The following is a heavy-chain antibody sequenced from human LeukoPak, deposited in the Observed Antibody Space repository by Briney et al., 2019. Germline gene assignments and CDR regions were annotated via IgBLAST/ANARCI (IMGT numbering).Heavy chain of an antibody. CDR3: ARLGTAIVASYFDF. CDR2: IYPGGSDT. D-gene: IGHD5-18*01. CDR1: GYTFTSYW. J-gene: IGHJ4*02. Sequence: GAPLKIPCKGSGYTFTSYWIGWVRQIPGKDLGGLATIYPGGSDTRCIPSLQGEVSTSADKSINTAYLQWSRLNGSDTAKYYCARLGTAIVASYFDFWGQGTLVTVSS. V-gene: IGHV5-51*01.